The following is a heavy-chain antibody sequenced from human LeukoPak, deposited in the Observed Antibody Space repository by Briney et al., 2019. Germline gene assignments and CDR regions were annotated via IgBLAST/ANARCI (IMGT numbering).Heavy chain of an antibody. D-gene: IGHD2-15*01. CDR1: GGSINSSSHY. CDR2: MYLSGNT. J-gene: IGHJ5*02. V-gene: IGHV4-39*07. CDR3: ARGSLGYCSGGSCYPMYNWFDP. Sequence: PSETLSLTCTVSGGSINSSSHYWGWIRQPPGKGLEWIGIMYLSGNTYYNPSLKSRVTISVDTSKNQLSLKLRSVTAADTAVYYCARGSLGYCSGGSCYPMYNWFDPWGHGTVVTVSS.